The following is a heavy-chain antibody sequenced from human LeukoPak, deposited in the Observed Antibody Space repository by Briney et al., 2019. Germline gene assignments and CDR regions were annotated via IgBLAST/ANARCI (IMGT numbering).Heavy chain of an antibody. V-gene: IGHV3-30*02. CDR3: AGTVVVPAALTYYFDY. D-gene: IGHD2-2*01. CDR2: IRYDGSNK. CDR1: GFTFSSYG. Sequence: GGSLRLSCAASGFTFSSYGMHWVRQAPGKGLEWVAFIRYDGSNKYYADSVKGRFTISRDNSKNTLYLQMNGLRAEDTAVYYCAGTVVVPAALTYYFDYWGQGTLVTVSS. J-gene: IGHJ4*02.